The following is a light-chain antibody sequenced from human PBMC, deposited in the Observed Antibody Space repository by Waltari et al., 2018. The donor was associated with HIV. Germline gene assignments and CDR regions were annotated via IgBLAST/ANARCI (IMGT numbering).Light chain of an antibody. CDR1: SSDVGAYES. J-gene: IGLJ1*01. CDR2: DVY. Sequence: QSALTHPASVSGSPSQPITLSCTWTSSDVGAYESVSWYQQHPGKVPKLLIYDVYNRPSRISNRFSGSKSGNTASLTISGLQAEDEAAYYCASFTSGRLNVLGTGTKVTVL. CDR3: ASFTSGRLNV. V-gene: IGLV2-14*03.